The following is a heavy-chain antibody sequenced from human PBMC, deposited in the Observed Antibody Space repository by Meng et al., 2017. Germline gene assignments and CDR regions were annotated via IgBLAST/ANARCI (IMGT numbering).Heavy chain of an antibody. CDR1: GGSFSGYY. D-gene: IGHD2-21*02. J-gene: IGHJ4*02. CDR3: ARVGKVVTAPLTY. V-gene: IGHV4-34*01. CDR2: INHSGST. Sequence: LDQWGAGLLKHSVTLSLLCAVYGGSFSGYYWSWIRQPPGKGLEWIGEINHSGSTNYNPSLKSRVTISVDTSKNQFSLKLSSVTAADTAVYYCARVGKVVTAPLTYWGQGTLVTVSS.